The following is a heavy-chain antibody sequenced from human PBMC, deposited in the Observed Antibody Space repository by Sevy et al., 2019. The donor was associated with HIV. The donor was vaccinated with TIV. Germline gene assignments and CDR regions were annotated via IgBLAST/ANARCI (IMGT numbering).Heavy chain of an antibody. CDR1: GYTFTGYY. V-gene: IGHV1-2*06. CDR3: ARDSLTVTTPLYYYGMDV. J-gene: IGHJ6*02. Sequence: ASVKVSCKASGYTFTGYYMHWVRQAPGQGLEWMGRINPNSGGTNYAQKFQGRVTMTRDTSISTAYMELSRLRSDDTSVYYCARDSLTVTTPLYYYGMDVWGQGTTVTVSS. D-gene: IGHD4-17*01. CDR2: INPNSGGT.